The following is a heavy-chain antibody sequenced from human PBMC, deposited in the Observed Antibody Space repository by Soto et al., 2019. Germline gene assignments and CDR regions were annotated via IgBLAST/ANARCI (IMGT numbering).Heavy chain of an antibody. CDR3: ARGPPYSSWNWFDP. D-gene: IGHD6-6*01. Sequence: ASVKVSCKASGYTSTSYDINWVRQATGQGLEWMGWTNPNSGNTGYAQKFQGRVTMTRNTSISTAYMELSSLRSEGTAVCYCARGPPYSSWNWFDPWGQGTLVTVSS. V-gene: IGHV1-8*01. J-gene: IGHJ5*02. CDR1: GYTSTSYD. CDR2: TNPNSGNT.